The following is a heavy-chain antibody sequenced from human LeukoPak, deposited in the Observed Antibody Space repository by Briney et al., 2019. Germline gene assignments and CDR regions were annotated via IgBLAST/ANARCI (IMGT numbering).Heavy chain of an antibody. J-gene: IGHJ6*03. D-gene: IGHD2-2*01. CDR3: AREGNTVVPAAIPPSHFDYMDV. V-gene: IGHV4-59*11. Sequence: SETLSLTCTVSGGSISSHYWSWIRQPPGKGLEWIGYIYYSGSTNYNPSLKSRVTISVDTSKNQFSLKLSSVTAADTAVYYCAREGNTVVPAAIPPSHFDYMDVWGKGTTVTVSS. CDR1: GGSISSHY. CDR2: IYYSGST.